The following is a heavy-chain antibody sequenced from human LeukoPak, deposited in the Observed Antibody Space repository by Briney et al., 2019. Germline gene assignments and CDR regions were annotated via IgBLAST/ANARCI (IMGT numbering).Heavy chain of an antibody. CDR3: AKGQKSALTYGSGTYAYYFDS. V-gene: IGHV1-69*04. D-gene: IGHD3-10*01. Sequence: SSVKLSFTASGATFSIYAISWVRQAPGQGLGWVGRIIPILGIANYEQKFQGRITITADKVTSTAYMELSSLRSTDTAVYYCAKGQKSALTYGSGTYAYYFDSWGQGTLVTVSS. CDR2: IIPILGIA. CDR1: GATFSIYA. J-gene: IGHJ4*02.